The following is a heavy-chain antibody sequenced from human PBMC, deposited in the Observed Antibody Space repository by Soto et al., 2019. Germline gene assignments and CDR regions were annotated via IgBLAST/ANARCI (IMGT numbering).Heavy chain of an antibody. CDR3: ATSYGSGYRAFDY. J-gene: IGHJ4*02. CDR2: VNPILSMS. D-gene: IGHD3-10*01. CDR1: GDTFSFYT. V-gene: IGHV1-69*02. Sequence: QVQLVQSGAEVKKPGSSVKVSCKASGDTFSFYTINWMRQAPRLGLEWMGRVNPILSMSNYAQKFQGRVTMTADKSTSTDYMELRSLRSEDTAFYYCATSYGSGYRAFDYWGQGALVTVSS.